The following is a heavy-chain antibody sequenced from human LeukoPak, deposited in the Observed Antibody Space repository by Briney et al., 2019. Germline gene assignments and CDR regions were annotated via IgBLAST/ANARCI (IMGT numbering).Heavy chain of an antibody. V-gene: IGHV4-39*07. CDR2: IYYSGST. CDR1: GGSISSSSYY. CDR3: ARDYGYSSSWKGLTNWFDP. J-gene: IGHJ5*02. Sequence: PSETLSLTCTVSGGSISSSSYYWGWIRQPPGKGLEWIGSIYYSGSTYYNPSLKSRVTISVDTSKNQFSLKLSSVTAADTAVYYCARDYGYSSSWKGLTNWFDPWGQGTLVTVSS. D-gene: IGHD6-13*01.